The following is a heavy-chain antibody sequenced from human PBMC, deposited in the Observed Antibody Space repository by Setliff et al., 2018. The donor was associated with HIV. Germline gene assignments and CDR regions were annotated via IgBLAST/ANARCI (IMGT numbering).Heavy chain of an antibody. J-gene: IGHJ6*02. D-gene: IGHD2-15*01. Sequence: SVKVSCKDSGGTFSSYAISWVRQAPGQGLEWMGGIIPIFGTANYAQKFQGRVTITTDESTSTAYMELSSLRSEDTAVYYCAREGDCSGGSCYYYYGMDVWGQGTTVTVSS. CDR1: GGTFSSYA. V-gene: IGHV1-69*05. CDR3: AREGDCSGGSCYYYYGMDV. CDR2: IIPIFGTA.